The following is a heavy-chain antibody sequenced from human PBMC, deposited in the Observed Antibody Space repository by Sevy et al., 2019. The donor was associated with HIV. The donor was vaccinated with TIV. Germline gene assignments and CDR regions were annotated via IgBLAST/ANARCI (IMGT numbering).Heavy chain of an antibody. CDR3: ARAYCSGGSCYSLAY. Sequence: VSVKVSCKASGYTFTSYRVSWVRQAPGQGLEWMGWISAHNGDTHYAQKFQGRVTMTTDTPTSTAYMDLRSLGSDDTAVYYCARAYCSGGSCYSLAYWGQGTLVTVSS. J-gene: IGHJ4*02. CDR1: GYTFTSYR. D-gene: IGHD2-15*01. CDR2: ISAHNGDT. V-gene: IGHV1-18*01.